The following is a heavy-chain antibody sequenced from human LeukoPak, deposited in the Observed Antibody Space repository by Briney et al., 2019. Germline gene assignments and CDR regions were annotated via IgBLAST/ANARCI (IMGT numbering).Heavy chain of an antibody. J-gene: IGHJ4*02. CDR2: ISAYNGNT. V-gene: IGHV1-18*04. Sequence: GASVKVSCKASGYTFTSYGISWVRQAPGQGLEWMGWISAYNGNTNYAQKLQGRVTMTTDTSTSTAYMELRSLRSDDTAVYYYARDLAGWFGELLPDYWGQGTLVTVSS. D-gene: IGHD3-10*01. CDR1: GYTFTSYG. CDR3: ARDLAGWFGELLPDY.